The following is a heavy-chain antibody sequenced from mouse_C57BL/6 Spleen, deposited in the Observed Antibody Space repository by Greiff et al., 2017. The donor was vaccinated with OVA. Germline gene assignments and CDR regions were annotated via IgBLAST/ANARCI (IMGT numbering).Heavy chain of an antibody. J-gene: IGHJ2*01. D-gene: IGHD1-1*01. V-gene: IGHV1-62-2*01. CDR3: ARHEAGLITTVVNAFDY. CDR2: FYPGSGSI. CDR1: GYTFTEYT. Sequence: QVQLQQSGAELVKPGASVKLSCKASGYTFTEYTIHWVKQRSGQGLEWIGWFYPGSGSIKYNEKFKDKATLTADKSSSTVYMELSRLTSEDSAVYFCARHEAGLITTVVNAFDYWGQGTTLTVSS.